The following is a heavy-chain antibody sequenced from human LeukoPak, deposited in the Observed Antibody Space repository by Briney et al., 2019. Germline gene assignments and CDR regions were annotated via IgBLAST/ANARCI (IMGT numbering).Heavy chain of an antibody. CDR1: GGSISSYY. CDR3: AREYGDDNWFDP. CDR2: IYYSGST. D-gene: IGHD2-21*02. Sequence: PSETLSPTCTVSGGSISSYYWSWIRQRPERGLEWIGYIYYSGSTNYNPCLKSRVTISVDTSKNQFSLKLSSVTAADTAVYYCAREYGDDNWFDPWGQGTLVTVSS. J-gene: IGHJ5*02. V-gene: IGHV4-59*01.